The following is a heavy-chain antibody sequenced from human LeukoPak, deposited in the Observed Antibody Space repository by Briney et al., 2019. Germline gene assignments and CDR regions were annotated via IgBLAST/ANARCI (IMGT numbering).Heavy chain of an antibody. CDR3: AREESYSSSSPAFGY. CDR2: INTSGST. V-gene: IGHV4-4*07. J-gene: IGHJ4*02. Sequence: PSETLSLTCTVSGGSISSYYWSWIRQPAGKGLEWIGRINTSGSTNYNPSLKSRVTMSVDTSKNQFSLKLSSVTAADTAVYYCAREESYSSSSPAFGYWGQGTLVTVSS. D-gene: IGHD6-6*01. CDR1: GGSISSYY.